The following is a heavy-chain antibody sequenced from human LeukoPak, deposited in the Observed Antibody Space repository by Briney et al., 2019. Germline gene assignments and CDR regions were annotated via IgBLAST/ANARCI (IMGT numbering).Heavy chain of an antibody. Sequence: SETLSLTCTVSGGSISDYYWGWIRQPPGKGLEWIGYIYSSGSTTYNPSLKSRVTISVDTSKNQFSLKLSSVTAADTAVYYCARVLLGAARSYYFDYWGQGTLVTVSS. CDR2: IYSSGST. D-gene: IGHD6-6*01. CDR1: GGSISDYY. V-gene: IGHV4-59*12. J-gene: IGHJ4*02. CDR3: ARVLLGAARSYYFDY.